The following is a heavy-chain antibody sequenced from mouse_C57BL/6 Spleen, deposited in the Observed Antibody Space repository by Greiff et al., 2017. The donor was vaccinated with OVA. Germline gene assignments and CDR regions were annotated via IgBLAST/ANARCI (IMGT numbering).Heavy chain of an antibody. Sequence: QVQLKQPGAELVMPGASVKLSCKASGYTFTSYWMHWVKQRPGQGLEWIGEIDPSDSYTNYNQKFKGKSTLTVDKSSSTAYMQLSSLTSEDSAVYYCARSNYYGSRHGYFDVWGTGTTVTVSS. CDR2: IDPSDSYT. CDR1: GYTFTSYW. V-gene: IGHV1-69*01. D-gene: IGHD1-1*01. J-gene: IGHJ1*03. CDR3: ARSNYYGSRHGYFDV.